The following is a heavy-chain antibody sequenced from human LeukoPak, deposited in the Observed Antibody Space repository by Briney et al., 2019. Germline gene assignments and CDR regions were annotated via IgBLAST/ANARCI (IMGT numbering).Heavy chain of an antibody. CDR1: GGSISSYD. Sequence: SETLSLTCTVSGGSISSYDWSWIRQPAGKGLEWIGRIYTRGSTNYNPSLKSRVTISVDTSKNQFSLKLSSVTAADTAVYYCARDRRMYSSSWSQNWFDPWGQGTLVTVSS. CDR2: IYTRGST. J-gene: IGHJ5*02. CDR3: ARDRRMYSSSWSQNWFDP. V-gene: IGHV4-4*07. D-gene: IGHD6-13*01.